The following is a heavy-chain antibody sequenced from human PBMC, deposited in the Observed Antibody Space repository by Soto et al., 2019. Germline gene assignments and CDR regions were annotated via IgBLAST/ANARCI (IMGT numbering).Heavy chain of an antibody. Sequence: PGGSLKLSCAASGFTFSRSWMSWVRQTPGKGLEWVANIKEDGSEKYYMDSVRGRFTISRDNAKNALYLQMNSLRADDTAVYYCARGSRGLYGNDYWGQGALVTVSS. CDR2: IKEDGSEK. V-gene: IGHV3-7*01. J-gene: IGHJ4*02. CDR1: GFTFSRSW. D-gene: IGHD2-8*01. CDR3: ARGSRGLYGNDY.